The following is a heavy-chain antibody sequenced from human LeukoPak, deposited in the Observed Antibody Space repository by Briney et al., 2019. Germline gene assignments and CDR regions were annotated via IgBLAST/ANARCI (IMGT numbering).Heavy chain of an antibody. J-gene: IGHJ4*02. D-gene: IGHD3-16*01. CDR1: GFTFDDYA. CDR2: ISWNSGSI. CDR3: XXGGGSRXYXDY. V-gene: IGHV3-9*01. Sequence: PGGSLRLSCAASGFTFDDYAMHWVRQAPGKGLEWVSGISWNSGSIGYADSVKGRFTISRDNAKNSLYLQMNSLRAEDTALYYCXXGGGSRXYXDYWGQXXXVTV.